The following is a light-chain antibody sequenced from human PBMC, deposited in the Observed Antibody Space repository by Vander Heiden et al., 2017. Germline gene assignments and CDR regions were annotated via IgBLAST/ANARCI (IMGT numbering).Light chain of an antibody. V-gene: IGLV3-1*01. CDR1: TLGSKY. Sequence: SYDLTQPPSLSLSPGQTARITCSGETLGSKYVLWYQQRAGPSPGLVIYQDNKRASGIPERFSGSNSGNTATLTISGTQAVDEADYYCQAWDNSIAVFGGGTRLTVL. J-gene: IGLJ2*01. CDR3: QAWDNSIAV. CDR2: QDN.